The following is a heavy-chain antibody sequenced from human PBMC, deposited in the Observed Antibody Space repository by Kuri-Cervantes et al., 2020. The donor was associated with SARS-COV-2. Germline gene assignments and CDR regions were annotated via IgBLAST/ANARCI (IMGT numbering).Heavy chain of an antibody. CDR1: GFTFSNYA. D-gene: IGHD6-19*01. Sequence: GVLKISCAASGFTFSNYAMSWVRHAPGKGLQWVSSISASGGTTYYADSVKGRFTISRDNSKNTLYLEMNSLRAEDTAVYYCARSPGSHMDVWGKGTTVTVSS. CDR2: ISASGGTT. CDR3: ARSPGSHMDV. J-gene: IGHJ6*03. V-gene: IGHV3-23*01.